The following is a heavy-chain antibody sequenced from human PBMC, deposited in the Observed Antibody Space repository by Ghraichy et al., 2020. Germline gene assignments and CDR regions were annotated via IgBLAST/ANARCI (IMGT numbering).Heavy chain of an antibody. Sequence: SETLSLTCTVSGGSITSYYWSWIRQPPGKGLEWIGYIYYTGSTNYNPSLKSRVTISVDTSKNQFSLKLTSVTAADTAVYYCARYFQYSSSVYYHAMDVWGHGTTVTVS. CDR1: GGSITSYY. V-gene: IGHV4-59*08. CDR2: IYYTGST. J-gene: IGHJ6*02. CDR3: ARYFQYSSSVYYHAMDV. D-gene: IGHD6-6*01.